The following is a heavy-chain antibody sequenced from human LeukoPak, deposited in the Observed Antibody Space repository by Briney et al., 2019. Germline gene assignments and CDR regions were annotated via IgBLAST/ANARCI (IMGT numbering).Heavy chain of an antibody. CDR3: ARHFGSLSMVRGEYYMDV. J-gene: IGHJ6*03. Sequence: PSETLSLTCTVSGGSISSYYWSWIRQPPGKGLEWMGSIYYSGSTYYNPSLKSRVTISVDTSKNQFSLKLSSVTAADTAVYYCARHFGSLSMVRGEYYMDVWGKGTTVTVSS. V-gene: IGHV4-39*01. D-gene: IGHD3-10*01. CDR2: IYYSGST. CDR1: GGSISSYY.